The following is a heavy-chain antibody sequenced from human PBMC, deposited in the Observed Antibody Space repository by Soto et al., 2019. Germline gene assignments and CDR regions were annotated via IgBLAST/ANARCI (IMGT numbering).Heavy chain of an antibody. J-gene: IGHJ6*03. CDR1: GYTFTSYG. V-gene: IGHV1-18*01. CDR2: ISAYNGNT. Sequence: ALVKVSCKASGYTFTSYGISWVRQAPGQGLEWMGWISAYNGNTNYAQKLQGRVTMTTDTSTSTAYMELRSLRSDDTAVYYCARAKGHCSGGSCYRANYMDVWGKGTTVTVSS. CDR3: ARAKGHCSGGSCYRANYMDV. D-gene: IGHD2-15*01.